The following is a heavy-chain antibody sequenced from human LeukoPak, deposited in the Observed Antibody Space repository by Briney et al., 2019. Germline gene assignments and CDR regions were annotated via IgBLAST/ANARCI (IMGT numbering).Heavy chain of an antibody. CDR2: ISASSAYM. V-gene: IGHV3-21*01. CDR1: GXTFSSYA. Sequence: PGGSLRLSCSASGXTFSSYAMNWVRQAPGKGLEWVSSISASSAYMYYAASVKGRHTISRDNAKNSLYLQMNSLRAEDTAVYYCARDFSETLGVWGQGTLVTVSS. CDR3: ARDFSETLGV. D-gene: IGHD3-10*01. J-gene: IGHJ4*02.